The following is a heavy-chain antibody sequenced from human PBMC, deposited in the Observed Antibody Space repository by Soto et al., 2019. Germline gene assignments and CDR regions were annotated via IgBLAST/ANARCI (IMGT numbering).Heavy chain of an antibody. CDR3: ASHCTNGVCLLYGMDV. J-gene: IGHJ6*02. CDR2: IYYSGST. V-gene: IGHV4-39*01. Sequence: SETLSLTCTVSGGSISSSSYYWGWIRQPPGKGLEWIGSIYYSGSTYYNPSLKSRVTISVDTSKNQFSLKLSSVTAADTAVYYCASHCTNGVCLLYGMDVWGQGTTVTVS. D-gene: IGHD2-8*01. CDR1: GGSISSSSYY.